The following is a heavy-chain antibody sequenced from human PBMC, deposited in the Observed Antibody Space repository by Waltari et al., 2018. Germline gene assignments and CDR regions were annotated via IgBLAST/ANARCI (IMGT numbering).Heavy chain of an antibody. D-gene: IGHD2-15*01. CDR1: GFTFSSYG. Sequence: QVQLVESGGGVVQPGRSLRLSCAASGFTFSSYGMHWVRQAPGKGLEWVAVRWYDVSNKYYADSVKGRFTISRDNSKNTLYLQMNSLRAEDTAVYYCARGSYCSGGSCPGYYFDYWGQGTLVTVSS. V-gene: IGHV3-33*01. CDR3: ARGSYCSGGSCPGYYFDY. J-gene: IGHJ4*02. CDR2: RWYDVSNK.